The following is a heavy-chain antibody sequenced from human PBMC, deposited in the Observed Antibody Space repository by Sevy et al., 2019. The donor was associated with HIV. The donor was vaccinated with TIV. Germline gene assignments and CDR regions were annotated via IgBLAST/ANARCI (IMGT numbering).Heavy chain of an antibody. J-gene: IGHJ5*02. CDR1: XXXXSXYY. CDR2: XNXXXXT. CDR3: ARSXXIVVXXXAPXXXXX. Sequence: SXTLXLXCAVXXXXXSXYYWXXXXXXXXXXLEXXXXXNXXXXTXXXPSLKSRVTISVDTSXNQXSLKLSSVTAADTAVYYCARSXXIVVXXXAPXXXXXWGQGTLVTVSS. V-gene: IGHV4-34*01. D-gene: IGHD2-2*01.